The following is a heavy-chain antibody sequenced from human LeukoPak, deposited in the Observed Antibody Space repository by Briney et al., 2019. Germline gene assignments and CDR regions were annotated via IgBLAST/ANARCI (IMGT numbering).Heavy chain of an antibody. CDR3: AKVLVLVSANRYYFDY. D-gene: IGHD2-15*01. CDR1: GLTFSGSA. CDR2: ISGSGNST. J-gene: IGHJ4*02. Sequence: PVGSLRLSCAASGLTFSGSAMSWVRQAPGKGLEWVTLISGSGNSTYYADSVKGRFTISRDNSKNTLYLQMNSLRAEDTAVYYCAKVLVLVSANRYYFDYWGQGTLVTVSS. V-gene: IGHV3-23*01.